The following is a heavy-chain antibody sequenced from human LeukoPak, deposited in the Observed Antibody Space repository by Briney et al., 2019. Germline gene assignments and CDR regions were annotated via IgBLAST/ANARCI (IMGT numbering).Heavy chain of an antibody. Sequence: GGSLRLSCVASGFTFSPYWMNWVRQASGKGLEWVSSISSSSSYIYYADSVKGRFTISRDNAKNSLYLQMNSLRAEDTAVYYCARDVSCDYWGQGTLVTVSS. CDR2: ISSSSSYI. CDR3: ARDVSCDY. J-gene: IGHJ4*02. V-gene: IGHV3-21*01. D-gene: IGHD5/OR15-5a*01. CDR1: GFTFSPYW.